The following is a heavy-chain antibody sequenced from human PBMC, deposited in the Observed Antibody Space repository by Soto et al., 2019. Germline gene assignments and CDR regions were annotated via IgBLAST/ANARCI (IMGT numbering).Heavy chain of an antibody. D-gene: IGHD3-3*01. J-gene: IGHJ5*02. CDR1: GGSFSGYY. V-gene: IGHV4-34*01. CDR3: ARYRPSADYDFWSGRSRGWFDP. Sequence: QVQLQQWGAGLLKPSETPSLTCAVYGGSFSGYYWSWIRQPPGKGLEWIGEINHSGSTNYNPSLKGRVTISVDTSKTQFSLKLSSVTAADTAVYYCARYRPSADYDFWSGRSRGWFDPWGQGTLVTVSS. CDR2: INHSGST.